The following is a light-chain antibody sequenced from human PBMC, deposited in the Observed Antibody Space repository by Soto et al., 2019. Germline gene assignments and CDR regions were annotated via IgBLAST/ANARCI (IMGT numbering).Light chain of an antibody. V-gene: IGLV1-47*01. J-gene: IGLJ1*01. Sequence: QSVLTQPPSASGTPGQRVTISCSGSSSNIGTNYVYWYQQLPGTAPKLLIYRNNQRPSGVPDRFSGSKSGTSASLAISGLRSEDEADYYCAAWDDSLRGFYVFGTGPKLTVL. CDR2: RNN. CDR1: SSNIGTNY. CDR3: AAWDDSLRGFYV.